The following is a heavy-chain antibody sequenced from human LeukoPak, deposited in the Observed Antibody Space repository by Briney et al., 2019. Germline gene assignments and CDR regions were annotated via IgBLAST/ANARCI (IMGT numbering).Heavy chain of an antibody. CDR2: IYYSGST. V-gene: IGHV4-39*01. J-gene: IGHJ3*02. D-gene: IGHD2-15*01. Sequence: PSETLSLTCTVSGGSISSSSYYWGWIRQPPGKGLEWIGSIYYSGSTYYNPSLKSRVTISVDTSKNQFSLKLSSVTAADTAVYYCASYCSGGSCYSHDAFDIWGQGTMVTVSS. CDR1: GGSISSSSYY. CDR3: ASYCSGGSCYSHDAFDI.